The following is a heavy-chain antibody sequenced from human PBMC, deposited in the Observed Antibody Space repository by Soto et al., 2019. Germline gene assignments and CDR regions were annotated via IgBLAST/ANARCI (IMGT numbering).Heavy chain of an antibody. CDR2: IIPIFGTA. D-gene: IGHD2-2*02. V-gene: IGHV1-69*13. CDR3: ARYANCSSTSCYRPSYYYYGMDV. J-gene: IGHJ6*02. CDR1: GGTFSSYA. Sequence: SVKVSCKASGGTFSSYAISWVRQAPGQGLEWMGGIIPIFGTANYAQKFQGRVTITADESMSTAYMELSSLRSEDTAVYYCARYANCSSTSCYRPSYYYYGMDVWGQGTTVTVSS.